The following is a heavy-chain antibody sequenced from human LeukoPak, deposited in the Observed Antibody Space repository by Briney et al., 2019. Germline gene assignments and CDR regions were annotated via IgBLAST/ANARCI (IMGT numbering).Heavy chain of an antibody. J-gene: IGHJ4*02. D-gene: IGHD1-1*01. Sequence: ASVKVSCKASGDTFTSYGISWVRQAPGQGLEWMGWISAYNGNTNYAQKLQGRVTMTTDTSTSTAYMELRSLRSDDTAVYYCARGGRYDWNDGGYYFDYWGQGTLVTVSS. V-gene: IGHV1-18*01. CDR1: GDTFTSYG. CDR2: ISAYNGNT. CDR3: ARGGRYDWNDGGYYFDY.